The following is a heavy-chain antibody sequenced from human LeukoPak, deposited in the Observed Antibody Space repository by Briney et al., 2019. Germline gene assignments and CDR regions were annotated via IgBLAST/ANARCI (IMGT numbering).Heavy chain of an antibody. CDR2: ISYDGSNK. J-gene: IGHJ6*02. D-gene: IGHD3-9*01. V-gene: IGHV3-30*18. CDR1: GFTFSSYG. Sequence: GGSLRLSCAASGFTFSSYGMHWVRQAPGKGLEWVAVISYDGSNKYYADSVKGRFTISRDNSKNTLYLQMNSLRAEDTAVYYCAKSYFDWFLPKDYYYGMDVWGQGTTVTVSS. CDR3: AKSYFDWFLPKDYYYGMDV.